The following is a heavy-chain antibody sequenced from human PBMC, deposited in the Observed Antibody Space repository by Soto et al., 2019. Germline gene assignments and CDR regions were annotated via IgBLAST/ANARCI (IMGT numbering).Heavy chain of an antibody. CDR2: IYYSGST. Sequence: PSETRSLTCTVSGDSISSSYWTWIRQPPGKGLEWIGYIYYSGSTNYNPSLKSRVTISVDTSKNQFSLKLSSVTAADTAVYYCARLAAVAEGGWFDPWGQGTLVTVSS. CDR1: GDSISSSY. D-gene: IGHD6-19*01. V-gene: IGHV4-59*01. J-gene: IGHJ5*02. CDR3: ARLAAVAEGGWFDP.